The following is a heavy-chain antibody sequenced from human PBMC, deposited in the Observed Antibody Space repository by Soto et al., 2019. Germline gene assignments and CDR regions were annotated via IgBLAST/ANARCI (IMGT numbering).Heavy chain of an antibody. CDR3: ARDPLQSDAFDI. D-gene: IGHD2-15*01. CDR2: ISSSSSYI. V-gene: IGHV3-21*01. CDR1: GFTFSSYS. Sequence: ESGGGLVKPGGSLRLSCAASGFTFSSYSMNWVRQAPGKGLEWVSSISSSSSYIYYADSVKGRFTISRDNAKNSLYLQMNSLRAEDTAVYYCARDPLQSDAFDIWGQGTMVTVSS. J-gene: IGHJ3*02.